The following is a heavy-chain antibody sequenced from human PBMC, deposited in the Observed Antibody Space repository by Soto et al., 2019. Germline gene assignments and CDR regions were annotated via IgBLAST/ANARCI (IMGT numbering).Heavy chain of an antibody. J-gene: IGHJ4*02. CDR2: INAAIGNT. V-gene: IGHV1-3*01. CDR3: ERRNVIGSGSNAFDY. D-gene: IGHD3-10*01. CDR1: GYTFTTYA. Sequence: QVQLVQSGAEVKKPGASVKVSCKASGYTFTTYAMHWVRQAPGQRLEWMGWINAAIGNTKYSQKFQGSVTITRDTRAKTAYMELSCLLTERTAVSDCERRNVIGSGSNAFDYWGQGTLVTVSS.